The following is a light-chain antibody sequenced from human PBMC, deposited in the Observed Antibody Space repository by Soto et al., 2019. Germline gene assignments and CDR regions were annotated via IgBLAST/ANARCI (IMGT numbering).Light chain of an antibody. Sequence: QSVLTQPPSASETPGQRVTISCSGSSSNIGSYYVYWYQQLPGTAPKLLIYRNNQRPSGVPDRFSGSKSGTSASLAISGLRSEDEGDYYCAAWDDSLSGPVFGGGTKLTVL. J-gene: IGLJ2*01. CDR1: SSNIGSYY. CDR2: RNN. CDR3: AAWDDSLSGPV. V-gene: IGLV1-47*01.